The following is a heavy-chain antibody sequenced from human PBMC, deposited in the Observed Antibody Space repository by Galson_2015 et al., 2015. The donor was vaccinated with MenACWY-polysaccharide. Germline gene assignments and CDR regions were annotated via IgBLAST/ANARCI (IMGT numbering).Heavy chain of an antibody. CDR2: VYPGDSDT. J-gene: IGHJ4*02. Sequence: QSGAEVKKPGESLKISCKGSGYRFTNYWIGWVRQMPGKGLDWMGIVYPGDSDTRYGPSFQGQVTISADKSISTAYLQWSSLKASDTAMYYCARLLPKGGYDYFDYWGQGTLVTVSS. V-gene: IGHV5-51*01. D-gene: IGHD5-12*01. CDR1: GYRFTNYW. CDR3: ARLLPKGGYDYFDY.